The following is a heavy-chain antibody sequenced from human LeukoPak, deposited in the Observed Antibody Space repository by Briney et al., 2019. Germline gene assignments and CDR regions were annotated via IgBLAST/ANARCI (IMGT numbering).Heavy chain of an antibody. J-gene: IGHJ5*02. Sequence: ASVKVSCKASGYTFTSYGISWARQAPGQGLEWMGWISAYNGNTNYAQKLQGRVTMTTDTSTSTAYMELRSLRSDDTAVYYCARGYTVLRYFDWFQDYNWFDPWGQGTLVTVSS. D-gene: IGHD3-9*01. CDR3: ARGYTVLRYFDWFQDYNWFDP. CDR2: ISAYNGNT. CDR1: GYTFTSYG. V-gene: IGHV1-18*01.